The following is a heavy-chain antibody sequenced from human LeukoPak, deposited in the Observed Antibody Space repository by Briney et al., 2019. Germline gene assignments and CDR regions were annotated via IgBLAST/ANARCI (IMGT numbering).Heavy chain of an antibody. V-gene: IGHV3-48*03. CDR3: ARGFYYMDV. J-gene: IGHJ6*03. Sequence: PGASLRLSCAASGFTFSSYEMNWVRQAPGKGLEWVLYVSSGGSTIYYADSVKGRFTISRDNAKDSLYLQMNSLRVEDTAVYYCARGFYYMDVWGKGTTVTVFS. CDR2: VSSGGSTI. CDR1: GFTFSSYE.